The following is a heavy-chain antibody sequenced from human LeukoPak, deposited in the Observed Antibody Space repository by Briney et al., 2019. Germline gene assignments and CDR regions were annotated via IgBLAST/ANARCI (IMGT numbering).Heavy chain of an antibody. CDR2: INPNSGGT. CDR1: RYTFTVYY. J-gene: IGHJ6*03. V-gene: IGHV1-2*02. Sequence: ASVKVSCKSSRYTFTVYYMHWVRQAPGQGLEWMGWINPNSGGTNYAQKFQGRVTMTRDTSISTAYMKLSRLRSDDTLVYYCARSPIAYYYMDVWGKGTTVTVSS. CDR3: ARSPIAYYYMDV. D-gene: IGHD2-21*01.